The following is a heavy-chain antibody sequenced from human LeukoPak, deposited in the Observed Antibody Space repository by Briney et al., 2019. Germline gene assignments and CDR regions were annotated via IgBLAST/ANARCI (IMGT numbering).Heavy chain of an antibody. J-gene: IGHJ5*02. Sequence: GGSLRLSCAASGFTFSSYWMHWVRQAPGKGLVWVSRINSGGSSTSYADSVKGRFTISRDNAKNTLYLQMNSLRAEDTAVYYCARTAGIAVAFEPNWFDPWGQGTLVTVSS. CDR2: INSGGSST. CDR3: ARTAGIAVAFEPNWFDP. CDR1: GFTFSSYW. D-gene: IGHD6-19*01. V-gene: IGHV3-74*01.